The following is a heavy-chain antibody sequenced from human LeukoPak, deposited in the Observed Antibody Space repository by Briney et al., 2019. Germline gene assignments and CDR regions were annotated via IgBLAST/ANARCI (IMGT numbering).Heavy chain of an antibody. Sequence: SETLSLTCSVSGGSISSSSYYWGWIRQSPGKGLEWIGSMYYRGTTYENSSLMSRLTLSIDASNNQFSLKLTSVTAADTAVYFCAREYSRSVVAGSRPDLWGQGLLVTVSS. CDR2: MYYRGTT. V-gene: IGHV4-39*02. CDR1: GGSISSSSYY. D-gene: IGHD2-21*01. J-gene: IGHJ4*02. CDR3: AREYSRSVVAGSRPDL.